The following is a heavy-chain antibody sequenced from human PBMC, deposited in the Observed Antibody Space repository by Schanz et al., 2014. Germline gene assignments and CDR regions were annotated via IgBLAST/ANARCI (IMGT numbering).Heavy chain of an antibody. CDR2: ISGSNGNT. J-gene: IGHJ4*02. CDR1: GYTFISYG. Sequence: QVQLVQSGAEVRKPGASVKVSCKASGYTFISYGISWVRQAPGQGLEWLGWISGSNGNTNYTQKFQGRVTITADRSTSTAYMELSSLRSEDTAVYYCARGYGDSPTDFWGQGTLVIVSS. V-gene: IGHV1-18*01. CDR3: ARGYGDSPTDF. D-gene: IGHD4-17*01.